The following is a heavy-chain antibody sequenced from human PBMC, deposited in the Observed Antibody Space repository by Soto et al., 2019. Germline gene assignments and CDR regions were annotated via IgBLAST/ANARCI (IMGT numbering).Heavy chain of an antibody. CDR3: AREHDYGDLIDY. CDR2: INSDGSST. CDR1: GFTFSSYW. D-gene: IGHD4-17*01. J-gene: IGHJ4*02. V-gene: IGHV3-74*01. Sequence: GGSLRLSCAASGFTFSSYWMHWVRQAPGKGLVWVSRINSDGSSTSYADSVKGRFTISRDNAKNTLYLQMNSLRAEDTAVYYCAREHDYGDLIDYWGQGTLVTVSS.